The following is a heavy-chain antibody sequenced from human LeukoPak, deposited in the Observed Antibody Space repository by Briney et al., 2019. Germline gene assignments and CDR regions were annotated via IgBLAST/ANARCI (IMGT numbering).Heavy chain of an antibody. J-gene: IGHJ4*02. V-gene: IGHV3-43*02. D-gene: IGHD1-26*01. CDR3: AKDIRPGGGELLFDY. CDR2: ISGDGGST. Sequence: GGSLRLSCAASGFTFDDYAMHWVRQAPGKGLEWVSLISGDGGSTYYADPVKGRFTISRDNSKNSLYLQMNSLRTEDTALYYCAKDIRPGGGELLFDYWGQGTLVTVSS. CDR1: GFTFDDYA.